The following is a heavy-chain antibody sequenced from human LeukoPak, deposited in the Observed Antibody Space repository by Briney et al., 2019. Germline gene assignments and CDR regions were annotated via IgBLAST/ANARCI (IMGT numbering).Heavy chain of an antibody. CDR3: ANGGSSAWYVPDGDY. CDR1: GFTFSSYA. J-gene: IGHJ4*02. D-gene: IGHD6-19*01. V-gene: IGHV3-23*01. Sequence: PGGSLRLSCAASGFTFSSYAMSWVRQAPGKGLEWVSAISGSGGSTYYADSVKGRFTISRDNSKNTLYLQMNSLRAEDTAVYYCANGGSSAWYVPDGDYWGQGTLVTVSS. CDR2: ISGSGGST.